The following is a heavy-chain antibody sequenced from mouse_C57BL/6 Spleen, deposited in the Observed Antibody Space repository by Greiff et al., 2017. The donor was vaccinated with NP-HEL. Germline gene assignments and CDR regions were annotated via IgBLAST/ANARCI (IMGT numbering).Heavy chain of an antibody. CDR3: ARGDSSGYPWFAY. J-gene: IGHJ3*01. Sequence: VQLKQPGAELVRPGTSVKLSCKASGYTFTSYWMHWVKQRPGQGLEWIGVIDPSDSYTNYNQKFKGKATLTVDTSSSTAYMQLSSLTSEDSAVYYCARGDSSGYPWFAYWGQGTLVTVSA. CDR1: GYTFTSYW. CDR2: IDPSDSYT. D-gene: IGHD3-2*02. V-gene: IGHV1-59*01.